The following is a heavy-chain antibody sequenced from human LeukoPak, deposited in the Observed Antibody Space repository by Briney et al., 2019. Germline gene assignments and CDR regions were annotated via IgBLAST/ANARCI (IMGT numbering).Heavy chain of an antibody. Sequence: ASVKVSCKASGYTFTRYGISWVRQAPGQGLEWMGWISANIGNTNYAQKFQGRVTMTTDPSTNTAYMELANLTSDDTGVYYCARSGPQYNWNDDYWGQGILVTVSS. CDR3: ARSGPQYNWNDDY. CDR2: ISANIGNT. J-gene: IGHJ4*02. CDR1: GYTFTRYG. V-gene: IGHV1-18*01. D-gene: IGHD1-1*01.